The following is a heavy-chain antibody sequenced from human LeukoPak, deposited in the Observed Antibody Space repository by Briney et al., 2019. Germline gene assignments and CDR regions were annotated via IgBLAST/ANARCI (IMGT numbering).Heavy chain of an antibody. CDR1: GGSFSGYY. CDR2: IYYSGST. J-gene: IGHJ4*02. D-gene: IGHD1-26*01. V-gene: IGHV4-34*01. Sequence: PSETLSLTCAVYGGSFSGYYWSWIRQPPGKGLEWIGYIYYSGSTYYNPSLKSRVTMSVDTSKNQFSLKLSSVTAVDTAVYFCARMTGVGATRAFDYWGQGTLVTVSS. CDR3: ARMTGVGATRAFDY.